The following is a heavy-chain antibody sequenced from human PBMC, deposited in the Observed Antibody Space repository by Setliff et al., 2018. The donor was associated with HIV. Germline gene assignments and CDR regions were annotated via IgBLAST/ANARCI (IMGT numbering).Heavy chain of an antibody. CDR3: ATSRGRSYYFDY. CDR2: IIPIFGTA. CDR1: GGTFSSYA. D-gene: IGHD5-12*01. Sequence: ASVKVSCKASGGTFSSYAISWVRQAPGQGLEWMGGIIPIFGTANYAQKFQGRVTMTIDTATSRAYMELRSLRSDDTAVYYCATSRGRSYYFDYWGQGTLVTVSS. V-gene: IGHV1-69*05. J-gene: IGHJ4*02.